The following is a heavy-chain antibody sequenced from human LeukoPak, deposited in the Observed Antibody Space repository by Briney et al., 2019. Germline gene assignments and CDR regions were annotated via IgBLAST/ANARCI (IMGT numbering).Heavy chain of an antibody. J-gene: IGHJ5*02. D-gene: IGHD6-13*01. CDR3: ARELADSSSWKVSNWFDP. CDR2: IWYDGSNK. V-gene: IGHV3-33*08. CDR1: GFSFSTYG. Sequence: GGSLRLSCAASGFSFSTYGMNWVRQAPGKGLEWVAVIWYDGSNKYYADSVKGRFTISRDNSKNTLYLQMNSLRAEDTAVYYCARELADSSSWKVSNWFDPWGQGTLVTVSS.